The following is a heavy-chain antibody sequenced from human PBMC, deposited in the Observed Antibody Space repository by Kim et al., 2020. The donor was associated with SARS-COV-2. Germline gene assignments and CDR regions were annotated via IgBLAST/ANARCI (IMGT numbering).Heavy chain of an antibody. J-gene: IGHJ6*02. Sequence: SVKVSCKASGGTFSSYAISWVRQAPGQGLEWMGRIIPILGIANYAQKFQGRVTITADKSTSTAYMELSSLRSEDTAVYYCARVLAARAQRYYYYGMDVWGQGTTVTVSS. CDR2: IIPILGIA. V-gene: IGHV1-69*04. D-gene: IGHD6-6*01. CDR3: ARVLAARAQRYYYYGMDV. CDR1: GGTFSSYA.